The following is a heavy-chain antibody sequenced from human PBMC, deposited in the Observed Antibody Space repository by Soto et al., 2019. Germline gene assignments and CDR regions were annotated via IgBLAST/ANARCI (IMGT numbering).Heavy chain of an antibody. V-gene: IGHV4-4*02. Sequence: QVQLQESGPGLVKPSGTLSLTCAVSGVSISSTNWWGWVRQPPGKGLEWIGEIYHSGSAVYNPSLTSRVTISVDKSKNQFSMKLSSVTAADTAVYYCAKDLLGRLRGAIDVWGQGTMVTVSS. D-gene: IGHD1-1*01. J-gene: IGHJ3*01. CDR2: IYHSGSA. CDR3: AKDLLGRLRGAIDV. CDR1: GVSISSTNW.